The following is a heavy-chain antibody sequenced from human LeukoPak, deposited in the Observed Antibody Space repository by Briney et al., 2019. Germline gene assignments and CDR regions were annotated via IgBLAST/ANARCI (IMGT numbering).Heavy chain of an antibody. CDR3: ASQYTSSRIFDD. D-gene: IGHD6-13*01. Sequence: GGSLRLSCAASGFTFSSYSMNWVRQAPGKGVEWVSSISSSSTYIYYADSVKGRFTVSRDNAKNSLYLQMNSLRAEDTAVYFCASQYTSSRIFDDWGQGTLVTVSS. V-gene: IGHV3-21*01. CDR1: GFTFSSYS. J-gene: IGHJ4*02. CDR2: ISSSSTYI.